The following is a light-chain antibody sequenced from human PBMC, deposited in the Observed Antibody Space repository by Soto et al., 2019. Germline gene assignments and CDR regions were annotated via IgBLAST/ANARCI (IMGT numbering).Light chain of an antibody. CDR3: QQYYSYPRT. CDR1: QDIANY. CDR2: ATS. V-gene: IGKV1-9*01. J-gene: IGKJ1*01. Sequence: IQLTQSPSFLSASVGDRVTITCRASQDIANYLAWYQQKPGKAPKFLIYATSTFQSGVPSRFSGSGSGTDFTLTISCLQSEDFATYYCQQYYSYPRTFGQGTKVDIK.